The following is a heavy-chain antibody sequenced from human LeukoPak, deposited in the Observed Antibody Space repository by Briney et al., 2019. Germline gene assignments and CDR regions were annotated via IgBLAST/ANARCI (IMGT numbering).Heavy chain of an antibody. CDR3: AKDRCSNGIGCYYYYMDV. CDR2: ISSSSSYI. J-gene: IGHJ6*03. D-gene: IGHD2-8*01. CDR1: GFTFSSYW. V-gene: IGHV3-21*01. Sequence: PGGSQRLSCVASGFTFSSYWATWVRQAPGKGLEWVSSISSSSSYIYYADSVKGRFTISRDNAKNSLYLQMNSLRAEDTAVYYCAKDRCSNGIGCYYYYMDVWGKGTTVTISS.